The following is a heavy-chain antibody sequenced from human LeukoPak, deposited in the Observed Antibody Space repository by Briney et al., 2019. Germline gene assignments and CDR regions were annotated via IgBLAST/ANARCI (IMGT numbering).Heavy chain of an antibody. D-gene: IGHD2-2*01. CDR1: GYTLTELS. CDR2: FNREDGET. Sequence: GSVSVSCKVSGYTLTELSMHWVRQAPGKGLEWMGGFNREDGETIYAEKVKGRVTITEDTSTNTAYMEMSSLRSEDTAVYYCATGWRRGYCSSTSCPAGFHLWGQGTLVTVSS. J-gene: IGHJ5*02. CDR3: ATGWRRGYCSSTSCPAGFHL. V-gene: IGHV1-24*01.